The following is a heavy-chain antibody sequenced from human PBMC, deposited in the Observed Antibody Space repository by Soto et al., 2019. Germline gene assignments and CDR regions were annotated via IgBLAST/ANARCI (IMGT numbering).Heavy chain of an antibody. CDR1: GGSISSYY. D-gene: IGHD3-16*01. Sequence: QVQLQESGPGLVKPSETLSLTCTVSGGSISSYYWSWIRQPPGKGLEWIGYIYYSGSTNYNPSLKSRVTISVDTSKNQFSLQLSAVNAADTAVYYCARGGGTAYYYYYMDVWGKGPTVTVSS. CDR3: ARGGGTAYYYYYMDV. V-gene: IGHV4-59*01. CDR2: IYYSGST. J-gene: IGHJ6*03.